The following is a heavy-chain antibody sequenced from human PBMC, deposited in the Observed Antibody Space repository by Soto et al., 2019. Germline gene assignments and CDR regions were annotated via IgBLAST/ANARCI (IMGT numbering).Heavy chain of an antibody. CDR3: ARGNYGGFDY. J-gene: IGHJ4*01. CDR2: IYSDGSAT. D-gene: IGHD4-17*01. CDR1: GFTFSSYW. V-gene: IGHV3-74*01. Sequence: EVQLVESGGGLVQPGGSLRLSCAASGFTFSSYWMHWIRQPPGKGLVWVSRIYSDGSATTYADSVKGRFTISRDNAKNILYLQIISLSPEDASVYYCARGNYGGFDYWGHGTLVTVSS.